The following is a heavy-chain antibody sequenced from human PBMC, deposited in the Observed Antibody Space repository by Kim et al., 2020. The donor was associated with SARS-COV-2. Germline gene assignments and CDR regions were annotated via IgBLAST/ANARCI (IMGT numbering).Heavy chain of an antibody. CDR1: GYSFTSYW. Sequence: GESLQISCKGSGYSFTSYWIGWVRQMPGKGLEWMGIIYPGDSDTRYSPSFQGQVTISADKSISTAYLQWSSLKASDTAMYYCLTGYCSSTSCYAGVYWGQGTLVTVSS. CDR2: IYPGDSDT. V-gene: IGHV5-51*01. J-gene: IGHJ4*02. CDR3: LTGYCSSTSCYAGVY. D-gene: IGHD2-2*01.